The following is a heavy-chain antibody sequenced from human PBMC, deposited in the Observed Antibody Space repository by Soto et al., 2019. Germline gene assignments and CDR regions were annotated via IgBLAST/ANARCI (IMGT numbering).Heavy chain of an antibody. CDR2: IRSKANNYAT. D-gene: IGHD3-10*01. CDR3: TSLYASGSP. CDR1: GFTFSGSA. J-gene: IGHJ4*02. V-gene: IGHV3-73*02. Sequence: EVQLVESGGGLVQPGGSLKLSCVVSGFTFSGSAMHWVRQASGKGLEWVGSIRSKANNYATAYAASVKGRFTISRDDSKNTAYLQMNSLKTEDTAVYYCTSLYASGSPWGQGTRVTVSS.